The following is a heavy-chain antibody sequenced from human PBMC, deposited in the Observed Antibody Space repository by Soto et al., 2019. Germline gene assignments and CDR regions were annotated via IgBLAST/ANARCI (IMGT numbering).Heavy chain of an antibody. V-gene: IGHV1-2*04. CDR3: ARECPQYCSGGSSYKSACYGMAV. Sequence: SVKVSCKASGYTFTGYYMHWVRQAPGQGLEWMGWINPNSGGTNYAQKFQGWVTMTRDTSISTAYMELSRLRSDDTAVYYCARECPQYCSGGSSYKSACYGMAVWGQGTRVTVSS. CDR1: GYTFTGYY. CDR2: INPNSGGT. J-gene: IGHJ6*02. D-gene: IGHD2-15*01.